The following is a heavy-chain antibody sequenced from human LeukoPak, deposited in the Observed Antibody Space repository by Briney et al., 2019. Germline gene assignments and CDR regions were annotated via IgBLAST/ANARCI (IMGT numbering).Heavy chain of an antibody. V-gene: IGHV1-69*13. CDR2: IIPIIGTV. J-gene: IGHJ3*02. D-gene: IGHD3-22*01. Sequence: ASVKVSCKASGGTFNRYAISWVRQAPGQGLEWMGGIIPIIGTVNYAQKFQGRVTTTADESTSTAYMELSSLRSEDTAVYYCARQITMIEEGAFDIWGQGTMVTVSS. CDR3: ARQITMIEEGAFDI. CDR1: GGTFNRYA.